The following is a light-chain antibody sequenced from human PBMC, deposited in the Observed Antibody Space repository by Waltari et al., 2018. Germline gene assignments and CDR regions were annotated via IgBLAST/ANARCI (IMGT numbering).Light chain of an antibody. Sequence: DVQLTQSPSSVSASLGDRVSITCRASQDIRNWLAWYQQKPGKAPNLLIYATSSLQTGVPSRFSGSGSGTEFALTISSLQPEDFATYYCQQANSFPITFGPGTKVDIK. CDR3: QQANSFPIT. V-gene: IGKV1-12*01. J-gene: IGKJ3*01. CDR2: ATS. CDR1: QDIRNW.